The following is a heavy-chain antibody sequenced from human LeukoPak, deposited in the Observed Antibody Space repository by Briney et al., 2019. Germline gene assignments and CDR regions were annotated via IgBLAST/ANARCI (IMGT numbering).Heavy chain of an antibody. CDR2: IYYSGRT. J-gene: IGHJ4*02. CDR3: ASNYYGSGSLDY. D-gene: IGHD3-10*01. V-gene: IGHV4-39*07. CDR1: GGSISSSSYY. Sequence: SETLSLTCTVSGGSISSSSYYWGWIRQPPGKGLEWIGTIYYSGRTYHNPSLQSRVTISVDTSKNQFSLKLSSVTAADTAAYYCASNYYGSGSLDYWGQGNLVTVSS.